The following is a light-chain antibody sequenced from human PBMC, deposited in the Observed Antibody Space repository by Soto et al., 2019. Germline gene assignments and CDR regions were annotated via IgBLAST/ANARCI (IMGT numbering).Light chain of an antibody. J-gene: IGKJ5*01. CDR2: GAS. CDR3: QQYGSSPIT. CDR1: QSVDSN. V-gene: IGKV3-20*01. Sequence: EKVMTQSPATLSVSPGERVTLSCRASQSVDSNLAWYQQKPGQTPRLLIYGASTRPTGIPARFSGSGSGTDFTLTISRLEPEDFAVYYCQQYGSSPITFGQGTRLEIK.